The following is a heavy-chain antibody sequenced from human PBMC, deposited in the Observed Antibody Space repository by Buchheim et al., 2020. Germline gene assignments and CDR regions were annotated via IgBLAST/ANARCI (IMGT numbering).Heavy chain of an antibody. CDR3: ARVARSSGIDY. J-gene: IGHJ4*02. CDR2: VYYNGGT. D-gene: IGHD3-22*01. V-gene: IGHV4-61*01. Sequence: QVQLQESGPGLVKPSETLSLTCTVSVGSVSSGSHYWSWVRQPPGKGLEWIGYVYYNGGTNYNPSLKSRVTISIDTSKDQFSLRLSSVSAADTAAYYCARVARSSGIDYWGQGTL. CDR1: VGSVSSGSHY.